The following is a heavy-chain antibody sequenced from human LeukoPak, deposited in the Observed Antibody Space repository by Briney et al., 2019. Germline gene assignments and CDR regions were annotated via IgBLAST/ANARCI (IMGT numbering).Heavy chain of an antibody. Sequence: SGGSLRLSCAAPGFTFSDYYMSWIRQAPGKGLEWVSSISTSSIYIYYADSVKGRFTISRDRSKNTVYLQMNSLRVEDTAVYYCATYLGVTAAFDIWGLGTTVTVSP. V-gene: IGHV3-11*03. CDR1: GFTFSDYY. J-gene: IGHJ3*02. CDR3: ATYLGVTAAFDI. D-gene: IGHD3-10*01. CDR2: ISTSSIYI.